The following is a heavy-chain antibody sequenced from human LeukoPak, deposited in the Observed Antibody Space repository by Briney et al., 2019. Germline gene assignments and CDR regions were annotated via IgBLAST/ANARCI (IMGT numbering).Heavy chain of an antibody. J-gene: IGHJ4*02. CDR2: IYHSGGT. D-gene: IGHD3-22*01. V-gene: IGHV4-4*02. CDR3: ASLTYCYDSSGYYYNY. Sequence: PSETLSLTCAVSGGSISSSNWWSWIRQPPGKGLEWIGEIYHSGGTNYNPSLKSRVTISVDTSKNQFSLKLSSVTAADTAVYYCASLTYCYDSSGYYYNYWGQGTLVTVSS. CDR1: GGSISSSNW.